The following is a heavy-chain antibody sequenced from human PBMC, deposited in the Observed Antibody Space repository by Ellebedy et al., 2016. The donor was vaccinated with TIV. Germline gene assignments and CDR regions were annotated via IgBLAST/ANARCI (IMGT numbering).Heavy chain of an antibody. J-gene: IGHJ5*02. D-gene: IGHD2-21*02. CDR2: ISAYNGNT. V-gene: IGHV1-18*01. CDR1: GYTFTSYG. CDR3: ARDPEGVVTYP. Sequence: AASVKVSCKASGYTFTSYGISWVRQAPGQGLEWMGWISAYNGNTNYAQKLQGRVTMTTDTSTSTAYMELRTLSSDDTAVYYCARDPEGVVTYPWGQGTLVTVSS.